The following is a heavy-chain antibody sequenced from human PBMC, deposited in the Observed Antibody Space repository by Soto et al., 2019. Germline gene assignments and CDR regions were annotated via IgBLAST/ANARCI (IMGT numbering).Heavy chain of an antibody. J-gene: IGHJ3*02. V-gene: IGHV4-30-4*01. D-gene: IGHD3-22*01. Sequence: SETLSLTCTVSGGSISSGDYYWSWIRQPPGKGLEWIGYIYYSGSTYYNPSLKSRVTISVDTSKNQFCLKLSSVTAADTAVYYCARGIVVIITGAVRAFDIWGQGTMVTVSS. CDR2: IYYSGST. CDR3: ARGIVVIITGAVRAFDI. CDR1: GGSISSGDYY.